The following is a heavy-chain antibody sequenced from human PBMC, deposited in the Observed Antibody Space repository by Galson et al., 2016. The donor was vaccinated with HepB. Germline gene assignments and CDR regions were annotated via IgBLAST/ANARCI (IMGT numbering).Heavy chain of an antibody. J-gene: IGHJ4*02. CDR2: IHYSGST. V-gene: IGHV4-39*01. Sequence: GKGLEWIGSIHYSGSTSYSASLKSRVTISVDTSKNQFSLNLRSVTAADTAVYYCARHSGVSSVTYQGIDYWGQGTLVTVSS. CDR3: ARHSGVSSVTYQGIDY. D-gene: IGHD1-26*01.